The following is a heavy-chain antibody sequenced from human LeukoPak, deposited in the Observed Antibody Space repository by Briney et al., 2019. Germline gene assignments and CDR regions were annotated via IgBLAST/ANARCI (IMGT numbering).Heavy chain of an antibody. D-gene: IGHD3-22*01. CDR1: GGSISSYY. Sequence: ETLSLTCTVSGGSISSYYWSWIRQPPGKGLEWIGYIYYSGSTNYNPSLKSRVTISVDKSKNQFSLKLSSVNTADTAVYYCARGDYYDSSPLEYWGQGTLVTVSS. CDR3: ARGDYYDSSPLEY. V-gene: IGHV4-59*01. J-gene: IGHJ4*02. CDR2: IYYSGST.